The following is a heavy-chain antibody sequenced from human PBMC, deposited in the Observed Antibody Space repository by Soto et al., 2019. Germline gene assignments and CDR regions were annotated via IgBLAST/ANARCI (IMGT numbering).Heavy chain of an antibody. D-gene: IGHD5-12*01. CDR3: ARAKKWLQSDY. CDR1: GGSFSGYY. CDR2: SNHSGST. V-gene: IGHV4-34*01. J-gene: IGHJ4*02. Sequence: QVQLQQWGAGLLKPSETLSLTCAVYGGSFSGYYWSWIRQPPVKGLEWIGESNHSGSTNYNPSLKSRVTISVDTSRNQCSLKLSSVTAADTDVYYCARAKKWLQSDYWGQGTLVTVSS.